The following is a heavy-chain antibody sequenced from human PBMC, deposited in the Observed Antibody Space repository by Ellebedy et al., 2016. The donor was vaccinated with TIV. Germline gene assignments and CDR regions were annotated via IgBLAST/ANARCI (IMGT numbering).Heavy chain of an antibody. CDR1: GVTLSSYS. V-gene: IGHV3-7*01. CDR3: ARDHVSGWALGF. J-gene: IGHJ4*02. D-gene: IGHD6-19*01. CDR2: INQDGSGK. Sequence: GESLKISCAVSGVTLSSYSMTWVRQAPGKGLEWVANINQDGSGKYYVDSVKGRFTISRDNAKNSLYLQMNSLRAEDTAVYYCARDHVSGWALGFWGQGTLVTVSS.